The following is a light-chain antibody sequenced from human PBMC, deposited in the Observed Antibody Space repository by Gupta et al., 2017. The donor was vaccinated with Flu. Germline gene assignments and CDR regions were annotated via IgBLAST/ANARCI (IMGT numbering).Light chain of an antibody. J-gene: IGLJ2*01. CDR2: YDD. CDR3: AAWDDSLNGVV. CDR1: SSNIENNA. V-gene: IGLV1-36*01. Sequence: QSVLTQPRAVSEAPGQRVAISCSGSSSNIENNAVNWYQQLPGKAPKLLIYYDDFLPSGVSGRFSGSKSGASASLAISGLQSEDEADYYCAAWDDSLNGVVFGGGTRLTVL.